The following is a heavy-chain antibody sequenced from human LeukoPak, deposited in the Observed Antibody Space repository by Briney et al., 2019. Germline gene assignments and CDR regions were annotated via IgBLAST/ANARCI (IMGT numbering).Heavy chain of an antibody. CDR1: GYTFTGYY. J-gene: IGHJ4*02. V-gene: IGHV1-2*02. Sequence: ALVKVSCKASGYTFTGYYMHWVRQALGQGLEWMGWINPNSGGTNYAQKFQGRVTMTRDTSISTAYMELSRLRSDDTAVYYCARSQPPLRYFDWLLPETDYWGQGTLVTVSS. CDR3: ARSQPPLRYFDWLLPETDY. D-gene: IGHD3-9*01. CDR2: INPNSGGT.